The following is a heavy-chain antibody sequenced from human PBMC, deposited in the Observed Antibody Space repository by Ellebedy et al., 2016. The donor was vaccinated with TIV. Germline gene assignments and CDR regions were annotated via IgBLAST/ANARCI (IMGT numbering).Heavy chain of an antibody. CDR1: GFTFSSYA. CDR2: ISSTGSRT. J-gene: IGHJ4*02. V-gene: IGHV3-23*01. CDR3: AKGRGGGSDSSAPRYYFDY. D-gene: IGHD3-22*01. Sequence: GESLKISCAASGFTFSSYAMSWVRQAPGKGLEWVSTISSTGSRTYYADSVEGRFIISRDNSKKTLYLKMNSLRAEDTAVYYCAKGRGGGSDSSAPRYYFDYWGLGTLVTVCS.